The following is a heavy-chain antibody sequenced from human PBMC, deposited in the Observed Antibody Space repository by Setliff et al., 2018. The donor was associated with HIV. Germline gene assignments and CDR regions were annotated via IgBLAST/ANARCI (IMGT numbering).Heavy chain of an antibody. CDR3: GIAIAVPGEKYYYCAMDV. D-gene: IGHD6-19*01. Sequence: PSETLSLTCDVSGDLIRNSYYYWAWIRQSPGRGLEWIGSVYYSGSTYYNPSLKSRVTMSVDRSQNQFSLNLNCVTAADTAVYYCGIAIAVPGEKYYYCAMDVWGRGTSVTV. V-gene: IGHV4-39*07. CDR2: VYYSGST. J-gene: IGHJ6*02. CDR1: GDLIRNSYYY.